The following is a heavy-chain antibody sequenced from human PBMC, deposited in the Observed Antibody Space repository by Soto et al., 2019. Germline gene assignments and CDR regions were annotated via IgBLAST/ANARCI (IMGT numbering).Heavy chain of an antibody. CDR1: GVSVSSGSFY. J-gene: IGHJ4*02. Sequence: QVQLQESGPGLVKPSETLSLTCTVSGVSVSSGSFYWAWIRQPPGKGLEWIGFGTSSWTTNYKPSLKSRVDIAVDTSRSQISLKVSSLTAAYTAVYYCARGATVAQYDYWGQGTLVTVSS. CDR2: GTSSWTT. CDR3: ARGATVAQYDY. D-gene: IGHD4-17*01. V-gene: IGHV4-61*01.